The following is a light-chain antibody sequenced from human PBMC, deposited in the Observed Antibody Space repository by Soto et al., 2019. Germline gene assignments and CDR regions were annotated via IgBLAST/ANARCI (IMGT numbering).Light chain of an antibody. V-gene: IGLV3-21*04. CDR2: YNS. Sequence: SYELTQPPSVSVAPGKTARIPCGGDNIGSKSVHWYQQKPGQTPVLVIYYNSDRPSGIPERFSGSNSGNTATLTISRLEAGDEADYYCQVWDSSSDPRVVFGGGTKLTVL. CDR1: NIGSKS. J-gene: IGLJ2*01. CDR3: QVWDSSSDPRVV.